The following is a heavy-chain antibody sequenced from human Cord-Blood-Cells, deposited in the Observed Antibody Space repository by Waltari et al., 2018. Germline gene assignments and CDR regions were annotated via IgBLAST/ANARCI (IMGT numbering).Heavy chain of an antibody. CDR1: GYTFTSYT. Sequence: VQLVQSGAEGEKPGASVKVSCKSSGYTFTSYTMHWVRQAPGQRLEWMGWMNAGNGNTKYSQKFQGRVTITRDTSASTAYMELSSLRSEDTAVYYCARGGDLVPTSSPYYFDYWGQGTLVTVSS. J-gene: IGHJ4*02. CDR2: MNAGNGNT. V-gene: IGHV1-3*01. CDR3: ARGGDLVPTSSPYYFDY. D-gene: IGHD1-26*01.